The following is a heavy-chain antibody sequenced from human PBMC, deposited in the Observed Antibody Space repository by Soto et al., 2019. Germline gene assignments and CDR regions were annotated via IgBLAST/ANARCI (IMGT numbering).Heavy chain of an antibody. J-gene: IGHJ6*01. CDR3: ARDDILWSGGSCYGVPMDV. CDR1: GFTVSSKY. D-gene: IGHD2-15*01. CDR2: IQSGGTT. V-gene: IGHV3-66*01. Sequence: EVHLVESGGGLVQPGGSLRLSCAATGFTVSSKYMSCVRQAPGKGLEWVSLIQSGGTTYYEDSVKGRFTISRDSSKNMLHLQMDSLRAEYTAVYYCARDDILWSGGSCYGVPMDVGGKGTTVTVSS.